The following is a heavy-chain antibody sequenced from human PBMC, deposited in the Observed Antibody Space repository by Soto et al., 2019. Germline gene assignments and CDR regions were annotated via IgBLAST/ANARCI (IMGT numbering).Heavy chain of an antibody. CDR1: GYTLTELS. V-gene: IGHV1-24*01. CDR2: FDPEDGET. Sequence: GASVKVSCKVSGYTLTELSMHWVRQAPGKGLEWMGGFDPEDGETIYAQKFQGRVTMTEDTSTDTAYMELSSLRSEDTAVYYCATDLVALRFLEWLLLENWGQGTLVTVSS. J-gene: IGHJ4*02. D-gene: IGHD3-3*01. CDR3: ATDLVALRFLEWLLLEN.